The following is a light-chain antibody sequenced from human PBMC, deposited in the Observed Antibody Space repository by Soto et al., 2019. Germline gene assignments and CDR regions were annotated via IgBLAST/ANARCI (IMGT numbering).Light chain of an antibody. V-gene: IGLV1-44*01. CDR1: SSNIGPNA. J-gene: IGLJ1*01. CDR2: NNN. Sequence: QSALTQPPSASGTPGQKVTISCSGSSSNIGPNAVNWYQQLPGTAPKLLLYNNNQRPSGVSDRFSGSKSGTSASLAISGLKSDDEADYHCAAWDDSLNGLVFGTGTKVTVL. CDR3: AAWDDSLNGLV.